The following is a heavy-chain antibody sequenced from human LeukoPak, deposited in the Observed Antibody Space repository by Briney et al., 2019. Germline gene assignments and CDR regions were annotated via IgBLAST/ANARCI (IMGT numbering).Heavy chain of an antibody. J-gene: IGHJ3*02. V-gene: IGHV3-7*04. Sequence: PGGSLRLSCAASGFSISSHWMYWVRQAPGKGLEWVANIAQDGSETFYVDSVKGRFTISRDNSKNSLYLQMNSLRTEDTALYYCARGGSYYEGAFDIWGQGTMVTVSS. D-gene: IGHD1-26*01. CDR1: GFSISSHW. CDR3: ARGGSYYEGAFDI. CDR2: IAQDGSET.